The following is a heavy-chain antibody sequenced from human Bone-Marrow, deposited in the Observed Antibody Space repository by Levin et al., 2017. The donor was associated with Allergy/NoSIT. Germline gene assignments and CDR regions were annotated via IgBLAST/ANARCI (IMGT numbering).Heavy chain of an antibody. V-gene: IGHV1-69*13. D-gene: IGHD2-15*01. CDR3: ARRGGSSSGGHYFDY. CDR1: GGTFSRYG. J-gene: IGHJ4*02. Sequence: SVKVSCKASGGTFSRYGLSWVRQAPGQGLEWMGGIIPMYGTTNYAQKLQGRVTISADESTGTAYMELSSLRSEDTAMYFCARRGGSSSGGHYFDYWGQGTLVTVSS. CDR2: IIPMYGTT.